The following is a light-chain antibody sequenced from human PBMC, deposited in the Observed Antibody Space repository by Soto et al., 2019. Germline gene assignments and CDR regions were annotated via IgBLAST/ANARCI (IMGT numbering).Light chain of an antibody. CDR2: GNN. J-gene: IGLJ1*01. V-gene: IGLV1-40*01. CDR3: QSFDSDLSAFV. CDR1: SSNIGAGYD. Sequence: QSALTQAPSISGAPGQRVTISCTGSSSNIGAGYDVHWFQQFPGTAPRLLIHGNNNRPSGVPDRFSGSESGTSASLAIAGLQAGDEAISYCQSFDSDLSAFVFGTGTKVTAL.